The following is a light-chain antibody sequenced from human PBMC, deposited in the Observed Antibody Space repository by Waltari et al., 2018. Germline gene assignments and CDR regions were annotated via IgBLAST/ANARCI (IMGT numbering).Light chain of an antibody. Sequence: SYVLTQPPSVPVAPGRTARITCGGQTIGSKRWPWNQRRPGQAPVLVVYDDSDRPSGIPERFSGSNSGNTATLTISRVEAGDEADFYCQVWDTGSDRVVFGGGTKLTVL. CDR3: QVWDTGSDRVV. CDR2: DDS. V-gene: IGLV3-21*02. J-gene: IGLJ2*01. CDR1: TIGSKR.